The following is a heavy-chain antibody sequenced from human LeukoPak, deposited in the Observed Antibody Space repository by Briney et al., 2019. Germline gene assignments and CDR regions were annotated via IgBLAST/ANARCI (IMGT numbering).Heavy chain of an antibody. J-gene: IGHJ6*02. V-gene: IGHV3-11*01. Sequence: KPGGSLRLSSAASGFTFSDYYMSWIRQAPGKGLEWVSYISSSGSTIYYADSVKGRFTISRDNAKNSLYLQMNSLRAEDTAVYYCARDSSSWYFGAYYYYGMDVWGQGTTVTVSS. CDR1: GFTFSDYY. CDR3: ARDSSSWYFGAYYYYGMDV. CDR2: ISSSGSTI. D-gene: IGHD6-13*01.